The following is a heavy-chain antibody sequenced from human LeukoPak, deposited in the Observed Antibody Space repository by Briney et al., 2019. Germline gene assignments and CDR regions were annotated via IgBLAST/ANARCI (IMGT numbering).Heavy chain of an antibody. CDR1: GGSISNYL. D-gene: IGHD2-8*01. J-gene: IGHJ4*02. Sequence: SETLSLTCTVSGGSISNYLWNWTRQPPGKGLEWIGYIKTSGSAYCNPSLKSRVTVSVDTSKNQFSLKLSSVTAADTAVYYCARGYCANSTCYNFDYWGQGTLVTVSS. CDR3: ARGYCANSTCYNFDY. V-gene: IGHV4-59*01. CDR2: IKTSGSA.